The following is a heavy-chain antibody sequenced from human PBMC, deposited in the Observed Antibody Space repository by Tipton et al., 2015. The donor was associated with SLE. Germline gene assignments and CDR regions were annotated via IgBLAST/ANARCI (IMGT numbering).Heavy chain of an antibody. D-gene: IGHD3-16*01. CDR3: ASGKYDQGDDY. CDR2: IYYSGST. Sequence: TLSLICTVSGGSISSHYWSWIRQPPGKGLEWIGYIYYSGSTNYNPSLKSRVTISVDTSKNQFSLKLSSVTAADTAVYYCASGKYDQGDDYWGQGTLVTVSS. J-gene: IGHJ4*02. V-gene: IGHV4-59*11. CDR1: GGSISSHY.